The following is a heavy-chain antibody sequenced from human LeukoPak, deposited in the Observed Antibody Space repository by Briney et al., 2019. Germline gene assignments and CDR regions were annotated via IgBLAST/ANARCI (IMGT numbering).Heavy chain of an antibody. CDR2: ISSSSVYI. D-gene: IGHD6-13*01. J-gene: IGHJ4*02. CDR1: GFTFSSYS. Sequence: GGSLRLSCAASGFTFSSYSMNWVRQAPGKGLEWVSSISSSSVYIYYADSMKGRFTTSRDNAKDSLHLEMNSLRAEDTALYYCARGYGAAAWYMDYWGQGTLVTVSS. CDR3: ARGYGAAAWYMDY. V-gene: IGHV3-21*01.